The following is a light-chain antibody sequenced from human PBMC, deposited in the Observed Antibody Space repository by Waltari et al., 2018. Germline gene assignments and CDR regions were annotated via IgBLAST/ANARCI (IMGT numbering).Light chain of an antibody. CDR3: QLSYTTPHT. Sequence: DIQMTQSPSSLSTSVGDRVTISCRASQDITSYLNWYQQKAGKAPKLLITFGSTLQSGVSSRFSGSGSGTDFTLTITNVQPDDSAYYYCQLSYTTPHTFGQGTKVEIK. CDR2: FGS. V-gene: IGKV1-39*01. J-gene: IGKJ2*01. CDR1: QDITSY.